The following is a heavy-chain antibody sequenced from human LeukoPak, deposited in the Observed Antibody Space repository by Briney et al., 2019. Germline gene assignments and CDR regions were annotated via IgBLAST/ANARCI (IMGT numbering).Heavy chain of an antibody. Sequence: PSETLSLTCAVYGGSFSAYYWSWIRQPPGKGLEWIGEIYHSGSTNYNPSLKSRVTISVDTSNNHFSLKLSSVTAADTAVYYCARLDITTTWYAFDYWGQGTLVTVSS. CDR1: GGSFSAYY. CDR2: IYHSGST. D-gene: IGHD5-12*01. CDR3: ARLDITTTWYAFDY. V-gene: IGHV4-34*01. J-gene: IGHJ4*02.